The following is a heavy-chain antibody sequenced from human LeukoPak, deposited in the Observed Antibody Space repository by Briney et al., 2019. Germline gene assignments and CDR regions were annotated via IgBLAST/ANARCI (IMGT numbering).Heavy chain of an antibody. CDR2: INPNSGGT. J-gene: IGHJ3*02. CDR1: GYTFTGYY. D-gene: IGHD6-19*01. Sequence: ASVKVSCTASGYTFTGYYMHWVRQAPGQGLGWMGWINPNSGGTNYAQKFQGRVTMTRDTSISTAYMELSRLRSDDTAVYYCAREGQRDSSGWFNAFDIWGQGTMVTVSS. CDR3: AREGQRDSSGWFNAFDI. V-gene: IGHV1-2*02.